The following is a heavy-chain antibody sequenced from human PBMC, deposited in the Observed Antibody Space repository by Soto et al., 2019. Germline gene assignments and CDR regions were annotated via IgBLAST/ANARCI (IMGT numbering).Heavy chain of an antibody. CDR3: ARLFGHYSGYVGY. CDR1: GGSISSGGYY. V-gene: IGHV4-31*03. J-gene: IGHJ4*02. Sequence: PSETLSLTCTVSGGSISSGGYYWNWIRQHPGKGLEWIGYIYYSGSTYYNPSLKSRVTISVDTSKNQFSLKLSSVTAADTAVYYCARLFGHYSGYVGYWGQGTLVTVSS. CDR2: IYYSGST. D-gene: IGHD5-12*01.